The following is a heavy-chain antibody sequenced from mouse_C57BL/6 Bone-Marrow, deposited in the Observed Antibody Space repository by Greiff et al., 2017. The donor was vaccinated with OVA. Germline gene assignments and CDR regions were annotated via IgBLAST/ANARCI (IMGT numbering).Heavy chain of an antibody. CDR2: INPNYGTT. J-gene: IGHJ1*03. D-gene: IGHD1-1*01. CDR1: GYSFTDYN. Sequence: EVQLQQSGPELVKPGASVKISCTASGYSFTDYNMNWVKQSNGKSLEWIGVINPNYGTTSYNQKFKGKATLTVDQSSSTAYMQLNSLTSEDSAVYYWALYDGSSYRYIDVWGTGTTVTVSS. V-gene: IGHV1-39*01. CDR3: ALYDGSSYRYIDV.